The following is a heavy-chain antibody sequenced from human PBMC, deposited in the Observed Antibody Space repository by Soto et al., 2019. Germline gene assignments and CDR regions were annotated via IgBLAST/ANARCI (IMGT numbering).Heavy chain of an antibody. Sequence: ASVKVSCKASGYTFTSYGISWVRQAPGQGLEWMGWISAYNGNTNYAQKLQGRVTMTTDTSTSTAYMELRSLRSDDTAVYYCARASGYYDFWSGYPGGSGMDVWGQGTTVTVSS. J-gene: IGHJ6*02. CDR3: ARASGYYDFWSGYPGGSGMDV. V-gene: IGHV1-18*01. CDR2: ISAYNGNT. D-gene: IGHD3-3*01. CDR1: GYTFTSYG.